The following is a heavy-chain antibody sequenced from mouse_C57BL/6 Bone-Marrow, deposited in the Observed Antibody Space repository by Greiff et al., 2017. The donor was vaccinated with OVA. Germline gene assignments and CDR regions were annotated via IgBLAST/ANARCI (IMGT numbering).Heavy chain of an antibody. D-gene: IGHD1-1*01. Sequence: QVQLQQPGAELVKPGASVKLSCKASGYTFTSYWMHWVKQRPGQGLKWIGMIHPNSGSTNYNEKFKSKATLTVDKSSSTAYMQLSSLTSEDSAVYYCARWHYYGSSSYYFDYWGQGTTLTVSS. V-gene: IGHV1-64*01. CDR2: IHPNSGST. J-gene: IGHJ2*01. CDR1: GYTFTSYW. CDR3: ARWHYYGSSSYYFDY.